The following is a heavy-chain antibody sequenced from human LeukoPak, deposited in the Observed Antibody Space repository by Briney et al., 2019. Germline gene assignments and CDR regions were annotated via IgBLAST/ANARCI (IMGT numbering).Heavy chain of an antibody. CDR2: ISAYNGNT. J-gene: IGHJ4*02. D-gene: IGHD2-2*02. V-gene: IGHV1-18*01. CDR3: ARTRGTHIPMAYLDS. Sequence: ASVKVSCKASGYTFTSYGISWVRQAPGQGLEWMGWISAYNGNTNYAQKFQGRVTMTRVTSITTAYMELSSLRSDDTAVYYCARTRGTHIPMAYLDSWGQGTLVTVSS. CDR1: GYTFTSYG.